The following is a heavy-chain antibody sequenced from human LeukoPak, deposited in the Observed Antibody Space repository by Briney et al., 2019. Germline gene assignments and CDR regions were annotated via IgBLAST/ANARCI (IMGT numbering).Heavy chain of an antibody. V-gene: IGHV3-49*03. CDR1: GFTFGDYA. CDR3: TRAGGYCSGGSCYAGNWFDP. J-gene: IGHJ5*02. CDR2: IRSKASGGTT. D-gene: IGHD2-15*01. Sequence: GGSLRLSCTASGFTFGDYAMSWFRQAPGKGLEWVGFIRSKASGGTTEYAASVKGRFTISRDDSKSIAYLQMNSLKTEDTAVYYCTRAGGYCSGGSCYAGNWFDPWGQGTLVTVSS.